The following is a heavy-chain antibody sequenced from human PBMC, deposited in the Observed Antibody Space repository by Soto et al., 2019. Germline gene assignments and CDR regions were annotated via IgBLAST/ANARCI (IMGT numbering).Heavy chain of an antibody. CDR3: ARGPSHGAFDI. CDR2: ISPDGSKK. V-gene: IGHV3-30*04. CDR1: GSTFSSYD. J-gene: IGHJ3*02. Sequence: QVQLVESGGGVVQPGRSLRLSCAASGSTFSSYDIHWVRQAPGKGLEWVAHISPDGSKKYYADSVKGRFTISRDNARNTVYLQMNSLRVEDTAVYYCARGPSHGAFDIWGQWTMVTVSS.